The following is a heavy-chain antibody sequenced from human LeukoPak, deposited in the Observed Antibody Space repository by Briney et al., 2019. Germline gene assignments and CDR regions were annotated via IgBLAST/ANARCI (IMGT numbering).Heavy chain of an antibody. V-gene: IGHV4-39*01. D-gene: IGHD3-22*01. CDR2: IYYSGST. Sequence: SETLSLTCTVSGGSISSSSYCWGWIRQPPGKGLEGIGIIYYSGSTYNSPSPKSRVSISVDTSKNQCSLKPSSVTAADTAVDYCARQRYYDRSGYYTSWVVIDHFDYWGQGTLVTVSS. CDR3: ARQRYYDRSGYYTSWVVIDHFDY. J-gene: IGHJ4*02. CDR1: GGSISSSSYC.